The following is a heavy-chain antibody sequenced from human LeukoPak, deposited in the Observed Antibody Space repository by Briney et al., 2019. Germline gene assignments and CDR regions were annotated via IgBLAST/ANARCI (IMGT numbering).Heavy chain of an antibody. CDR1: GGTFSSYA. CDR3: ARALRPLGYYDSSGPRAFDI. D-gene: IGHD3-22*01. V-gene: IGHV1-69*13. CDR2: IIPIFGTA. J-gene: IGHJ3*02. Sequence: SVKVSCKASGGTFSSYAISWVRQAPGQGLEWMGGIIPIFGTANYAQKFQGRVTITADESTSTAYMELSSLRSEDTAVYYCARALRPLGYYDSSGPRAFDIWGQGTMVTVSS.